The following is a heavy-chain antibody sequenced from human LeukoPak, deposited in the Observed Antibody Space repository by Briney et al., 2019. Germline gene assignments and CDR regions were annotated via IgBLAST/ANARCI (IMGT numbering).Heavy chain of an antibody. V-gene: IGHV4-34*01. Sequence: SETLSLTCAVYGGSFSGYYWSWIRQPPGKGLEWIGEINHSGSTNYNPSLKSRVTISVDTSKNQFSLKLSSVTAADTAVYYCARIVVADFDYWGQGTLVTVSS. CDR3: ARIVVADFDY. CDR1: GGSFSGYY. J-gene: IGHJ4*02. D-gene: IGHD3-22*01. CDR2: INHSGST.